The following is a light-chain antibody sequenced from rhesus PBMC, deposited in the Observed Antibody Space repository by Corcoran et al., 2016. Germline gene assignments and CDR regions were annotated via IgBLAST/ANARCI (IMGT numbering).Light chain of an antibody. J-gene: IGKJ1*01. CDR3: LQYNTDPPT. CDR1: QGITTS. CDR2: KAS. Sequence: DIQMTQSPSSLSASVGDRVIITCRASQGITTSFNWYQQKPGKAPKRLIYKASSLESGVPSRFSASGSGTDVSLTINSLQPEDVATYLCLQYNTDPPTFGQGTRVEIK. V-gene: IGKV1-43*02.